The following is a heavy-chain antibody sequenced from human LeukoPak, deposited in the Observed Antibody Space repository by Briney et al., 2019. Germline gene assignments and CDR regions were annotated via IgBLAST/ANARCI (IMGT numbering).Heavy chain of an antibody. Sequence: SETLSLTCTVSGGSISSSSYYWGWIRQPPGKGLEWIGSIHYSGSTNYNPSLKSRVTISVDTSKNQFSLKLSSVTAADTAVYYCARGQGATIWWGLTPFDYWGQGTLVTVSS. V-gene: IGHV4-39*07. D-gene: IGHD1-26*01. CDR3: ARGQGATIWWGLTPFDY. CDR1: GGSISSSSYY. CDR2: IHYSGST. J-gene: IGHJ4*02.